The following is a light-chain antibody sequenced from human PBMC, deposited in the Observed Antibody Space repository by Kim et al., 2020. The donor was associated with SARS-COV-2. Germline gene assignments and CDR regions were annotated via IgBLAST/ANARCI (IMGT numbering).Light chain of an antibody. CDR3: VAWDDSLNGSV. J-gene: IGLJ3*02. V-gene: IGLV1-44*01. CDR2: SND. Sequence: GQRVPISCSGSSSKIGSNVVNWYQQLPGTAPKLLIYSNDYRPSGVPDRFSGSKSGTSASLAISGLQSEDEADYYCVAWDDSLNGSVFGGGTQLTVL. CDR1: SSKIGSNV.